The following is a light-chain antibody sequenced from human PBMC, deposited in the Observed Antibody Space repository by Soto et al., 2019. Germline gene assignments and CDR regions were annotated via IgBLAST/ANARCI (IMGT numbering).Light chain of an antibody. CDR3: QQRSNWPT. Sequence: EIVMTQSPATLSVSPGERATLSCRASQSVSSNLAWYQQKPGRAPRLLIYSSSTRATGIPARFSGSGSGTEFTLTISSLEPEDFAVYYCQQRSNWPTFGQGTKVDIK. J-gene: IGKJ1*01. CDR1: QSVSSN. CDR2: SSS. V-gene: IGKV3-15*01.